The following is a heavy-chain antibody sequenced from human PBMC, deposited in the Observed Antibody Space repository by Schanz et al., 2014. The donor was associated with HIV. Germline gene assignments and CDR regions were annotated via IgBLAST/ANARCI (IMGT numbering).Heavy chain of an antibody. J-gene: IGHJ6*02. CDR3: AKDRITGTTGVPYYYYGMDV. CDR1: GFTFSSYA. CDR2: IKIKTDGGTT. D-gene: IGHD1-7*01. Sequence: EAQLLESGGGLVQPGGSLRLSCAASGFTFSSYAMSWVRQAPGKGLEWVGRIKIKTDGGTTDYAAPVTCRFTISRDDSKNTMYLQMNSLRAEDTAVYYCAKDRITGTTGVPYYYYGMDVWGQGTTVTVSS. V-gene: IGHV3-15*01.